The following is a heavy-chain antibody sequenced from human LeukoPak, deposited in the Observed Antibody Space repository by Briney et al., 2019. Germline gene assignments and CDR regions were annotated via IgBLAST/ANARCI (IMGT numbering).Heavy chain of an antibody. V-gene: IGHV1-2*02. CDR3: ARDFEYYYDTKWYAFDI. CDR1: GYTFTGYY. D-gene: IGHD3-22*01. J-gene: IGHJ3*02. CDR2: INPNSGGT. Sequence: ASVKVSCKASGYTFTGYYMHWVRQAPGPGLEWMGWINPNSGGTNYAQKFQGRVTMTRDTSISTAYMELSRLRSDDTAVYYCARDFEYYYDTKWYAFDIWGQGTMVAVSS.